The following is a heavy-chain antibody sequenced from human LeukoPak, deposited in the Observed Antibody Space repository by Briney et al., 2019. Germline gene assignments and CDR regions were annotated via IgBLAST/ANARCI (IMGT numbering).Heavy chain of an antibody. V-gene: IGHV5-51*01. Sequence: GESLKISCKGSGYSFTSYWIGWVRQMPGKGLEWMGIIYPGDSDTRYSPSFQGQVPISADKSISTAYLQWSSLKASDTAMYYCARTLNYYDSSGRNYYYYYGMDVWGQGTTVTVSS. CDR1: GYSFTSYW. CDR3: ARTLNYYDSSGRNYYYYYGMDV. J-gene: IGHJ6*02. D-gene: IGHD3-22*01. CDR2: IYPGDSDT.